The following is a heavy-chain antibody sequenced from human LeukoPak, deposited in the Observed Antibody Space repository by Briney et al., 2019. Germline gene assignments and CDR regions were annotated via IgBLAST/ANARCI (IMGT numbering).Heavy chain of an antibody. CDR2: ISGSGGGT. J-gene: IGHJ4*02. D-gene: IGHD5-24*01. CDR1: GFTFSSYA. Sequence: PGGSLRLSCTASGFTFSSYAMSWVRQAPGKGLEWVSPISGSGGGTYYTDSVKGRFTISRDNSKNTLYLQMNSLRAEDTAVYYCARGMATILDYWGQGTLVTVSS. V-gene: IGHV3-23*01. CDR3: ARGMATILDY.